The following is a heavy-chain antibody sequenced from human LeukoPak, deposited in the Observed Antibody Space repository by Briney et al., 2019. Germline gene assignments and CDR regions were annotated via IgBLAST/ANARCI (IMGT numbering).Heavy chain of an antibody. D-gene: IGHD2-8*01. CDR2: ISSSSSTI. V-gene: IGHV3-48*02. CDR1: GFTFSSYS. CDR3: GRAKAGFYYRTSSSYYLDH. J-gene: IGHJ4*02. Sequence: GGSLRLSCAASGFTFSSYSMNWVRQAPGKGLEGVSYISSSSSTIYYADSVKRRFTISRDNAKNSLYLQMNSLRHEDTAVYYCGRAKAGFYYRTSSSYYLDHWGQGALVT.